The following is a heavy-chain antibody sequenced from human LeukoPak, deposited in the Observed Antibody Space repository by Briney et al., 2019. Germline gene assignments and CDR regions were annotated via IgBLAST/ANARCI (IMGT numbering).Heavy chain of an antibody. CDR2: IWYDGSYK. D-gene: IGHD3-22*01. V-gene: IGHV3-33*01. J-gene: IGHJ4*02. CDR1: GFTFITYG. Sequence: GGSLRLSCAASGFTFITYGMHWVRQAPGKGLEWVALIWYDGSYKYYADSVKGRFTISRDNSKNTLYLQMNSLRAEDTAVYYCAREYYDSSDYPRQHYFDYWGQGTLVTVSS. CDR3: AREYYDSSDYPRQHYFDY.